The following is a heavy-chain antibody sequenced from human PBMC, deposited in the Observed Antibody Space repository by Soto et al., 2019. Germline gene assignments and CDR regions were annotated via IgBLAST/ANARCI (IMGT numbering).Heavy chain of an antibody. V-gene: IGHV1-18*03. CDR2: IATHNDNT. CDR3: ARVYSSGWKGLGY. Sequence: QLVQSGAEVKKPGSSVKVSCKAFGYTFISYGIGWVRQAPGQGLEWMGWIATHNDNTNYAQQFQGRVTFTTDTSTSTAYMELRSLTSDDMAIYYCARVYSSGWKGLGYWGQGTLVTVSS. D-gene: IGHD6-19*01. CDR1: GYTFISYG. J-gene: IGHJ4*02.